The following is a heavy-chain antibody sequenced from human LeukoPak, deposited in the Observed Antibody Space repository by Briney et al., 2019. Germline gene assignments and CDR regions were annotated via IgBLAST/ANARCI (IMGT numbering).Heavy chain of an antibody. CDR3: VKDLDGAGYFDAFDI. D-gene: IGHD4/OR15-4a*01. Sequence: PGASLRLSCAASGFTFSNYVMNWVRQAPGKGLQWVAGYSGRRSTTYYADSVQGRFIISRDDSKKMLYLQMNSLRVDDTAIYYCVKDLDGAGYFDAFDIWGQGTIVTVSS. CDR2: YSGRRSTT. J-gene: IGHJ3*02. V-gene: IGHV3-23*01. CDR1: GFTFSNYV.